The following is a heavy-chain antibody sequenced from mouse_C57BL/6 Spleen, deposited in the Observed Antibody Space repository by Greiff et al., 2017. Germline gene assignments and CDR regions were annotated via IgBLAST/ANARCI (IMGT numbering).Heavy chain of an antibody. V-gene: IGHV1-64*01. CDR3: AREGAYDYDAAWFAY. CDR2: IHPNSGST. Sequence: QVQLKQPGAELVKPGASVKLSCKASGYTFTSYWMHWVKQRPGQGLEWIGMIHPNSGSTNYNEKFKSKATLTVDKSSSTAYMQLSSLTSEDSAVYYCAREGAYDYDAAWFAYWGQGTLVTVSA. J-gene: IGHJ3*01. D-gene: IGHD2-4*01. CDR1: GYTFTSYW.